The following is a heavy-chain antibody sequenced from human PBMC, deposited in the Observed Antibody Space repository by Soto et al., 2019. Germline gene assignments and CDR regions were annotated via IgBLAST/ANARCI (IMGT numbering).Heavy chain of an antibody. CDR3: ARDNWNYVRGFDI. D-gene: IGHD1-7*01. V-gene: IGHV1-3*01. Sequence: ASVKVSCKASGYTFTHYAIQWVRQAPGQRLEWMGWINAASANTKYSQKFQGRVTITRDTSATTVYMELSSLRSEDTAVYYCARDNWNYVRGFDIWGQGTMVTVPS. J-gene: IGHJ3*02. CDR2: INAASANT. CDR1: GYTFTHYA.